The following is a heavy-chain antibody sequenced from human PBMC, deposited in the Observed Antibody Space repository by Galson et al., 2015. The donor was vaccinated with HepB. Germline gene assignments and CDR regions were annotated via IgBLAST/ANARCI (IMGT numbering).Heavy chain of an antibody. CDR3: ARHSAESYCSGGSCLGGWFDP. D-gene: IGHD2-15*01. V-gene: IGHV4-39*01. Sequence: LSLTCTVSGGSISSSSYYWGWIRQPPGKGLEWIGSIYYSGSTYYNPSLKSRVTISVDTSKNQFSLKLSSVTAADTAVYYCARHSAESYCSGGSCLGGWFDPWGQGTLVTVSS. CDR2: IYYSGST. CDR1: GGSISSSSYY. J-gene: IGHJ5*02.